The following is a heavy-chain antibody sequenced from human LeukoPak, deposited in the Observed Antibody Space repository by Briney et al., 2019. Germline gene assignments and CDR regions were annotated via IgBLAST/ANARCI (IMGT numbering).Heavy chain of an antibody. J-gene: IGHJ6*02. CDR1: GFTVSSNY. CDR2: IYSGGST. V-gene: IGHV3-53*04. D-gene: IGHD1-1*01. CDR3: ARLEGSYYYYYGMDV. Sequence: GGSLRLSCAASGFTVSSNYMSWVRQAPGKGLEWVSVIYSGGSTYYADSVKGRFTISRHNSKNTLYLQMNSLRAEDTAVYYCARLEGSYYYYYGMDVWGQGTTVTVSS.